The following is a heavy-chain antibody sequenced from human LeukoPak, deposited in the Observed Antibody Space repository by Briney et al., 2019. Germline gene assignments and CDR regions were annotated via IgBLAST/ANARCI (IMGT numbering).Heavy chain of an antibody. Sequence: ASVKVSCKASGYTFTAFYFHWVRQAPGQGLECMGWINPNNGDTRYAQNFQGRATMTRDTSITTVYLELSSLRSDDTAIYYCAREAGDNAYDFWGPGTMVTVSS. CDR2: INPNNGDT. J-gene: IGHJ3*01. CDR1: GYTFTAFY. V-gene: IGHV1-2*02. CDR3: AREAGDNAYDF. D-gene: IGHD1-14*01.